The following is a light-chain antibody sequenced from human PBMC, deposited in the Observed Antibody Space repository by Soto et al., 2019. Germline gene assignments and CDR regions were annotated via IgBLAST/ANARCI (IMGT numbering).Light chain of an antibody. CDR2: EVS. CDR3: SSYAGNDKFVL. Sequence: QSALTQPPSASGSPGQSVTISCTGTSSDIGSTKYIFWYQQYPGKAPKLMIYEVSNRPSGVPDRFSGSKSGNTASLTVSGLQAEDEADYFCSSYAGNDKFVLFGGGTQLTVL. V-gene: IGLV2-8*01. J-gene: IGLJ2*01. CDR1: SSDIGSTKY.